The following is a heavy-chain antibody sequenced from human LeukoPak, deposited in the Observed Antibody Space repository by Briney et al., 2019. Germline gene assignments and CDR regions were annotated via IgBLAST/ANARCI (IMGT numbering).Heavy chain of an antibody. J-gene: IGHJ4*02. CDR1: GGSISSSSYY. CDR2: IYYSGST. V-gene: IGHV4-39*07. CDR3: ARARHDYYGSGTYYFDY. D-gene: IGHD3-10*01. Sequence: SETLSLTCTVSGGSISSSSYYWGWIRQPPGKGLEWIGSIYYSGSTYYNPSLKSRVTISVDTSKNQFSLKLSSVTAADTAVYYCARARHDYYGSGTYYFDYWGQGTLVTVSS.